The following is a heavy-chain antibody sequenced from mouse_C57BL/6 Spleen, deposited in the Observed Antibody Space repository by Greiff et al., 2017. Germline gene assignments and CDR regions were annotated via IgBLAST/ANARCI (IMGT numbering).Heavy chain of an antibody. CDR2: ISDGGSYT. CDR1: GFTFSSYA. V-gene: IGHV5-4*01. Sequence: EVQGVESGGGLVKPGGSLKLSCAASGFTFSSYAMSWVRQTPEKRLEWVATISDGGSYTYYPDNVKGRFTISRDNAKNNLYLQMSHLKSEDTTMYYCASTVRENYFDYWGQGTTLTVSS. D-gene: IGHD1-1*01. CDR3: ASTVRENYFDY. J-gene: IGHJ2*01.